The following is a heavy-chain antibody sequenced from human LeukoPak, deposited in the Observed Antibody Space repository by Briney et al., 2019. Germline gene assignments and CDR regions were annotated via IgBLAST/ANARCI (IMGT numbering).Heavy chain of an antibody. V-gene: IGHV4-61*01. CDR3: ARGSRGYSYG. CDR1: GGSVSSGSYY. J-gene: IGHJ4*02. D-gene: IGHD5-18*01. CDR2: IYYSAST. Sequence: PSETLSLTCTVSGGSVSSGSYYWSWIRQPPGKGLEWIGYIYYSASTSYNPSLKSRATISVDTSNNQFSLKLSSVTAADTAVYYCARGSRGYSYGWGQGTLVTVSS.